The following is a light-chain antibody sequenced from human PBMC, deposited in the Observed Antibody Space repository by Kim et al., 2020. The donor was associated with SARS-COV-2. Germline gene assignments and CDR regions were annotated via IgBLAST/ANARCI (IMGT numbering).Light chain of an antibody. CDR3: LQHNTFPIT. V-gene: IGKV1-17*01. Sequence: ASVGDRVPISCRASQDIRNDLGWYQQNPGRAPKRLIYGASSLQSVVPSRFSGSGSVTEFTLTISSLQPEDFATYFCLQHNTFPITFGQGTRLDIK. CDR1: QDIRND. J-gene: IGKJ5*01. CDR2: GAS.